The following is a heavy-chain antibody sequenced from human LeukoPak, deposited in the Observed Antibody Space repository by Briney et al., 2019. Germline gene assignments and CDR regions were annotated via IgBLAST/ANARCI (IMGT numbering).Heavy chain of an antibody. D-gene: IGHD3-3*01. Sequence: PSETLSLTCTVSGDSISNYYWSWIRQPAGKGLEWLGRIYSSGSTDYNPPLTSRGTMSIDTSKIQVSLKLTSVTAADTAVYYCAKGEEGYDYWSRHYYYMDVWGKGTAVIVSS. CDR3: AKGEEGYDYWSRHYYYMDV. V-gene: IGHV4-4*07. CDR1: GDSISNYY. CDR2: IYSSGST. J-gene: IGHJ6*03.